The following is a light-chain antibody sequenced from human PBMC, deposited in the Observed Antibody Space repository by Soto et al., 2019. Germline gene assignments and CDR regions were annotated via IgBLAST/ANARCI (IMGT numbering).Light chain of an antibody. CDR3: QQYDNLLT. J-gene: IGKJ4*01. CDR2: DAS. Sequence: DIQMTPSPSSLSASVGDRVTITCQASQDISNYLNWYQQKPGKAPKLLIYDASNLETGVPSRFSGSGSGTDFTFTISSRQPKDIATYYCQQYDNLLTFGGGTRWIS. V-gene: IGKV1-33*01. CDR1: QDISNY.